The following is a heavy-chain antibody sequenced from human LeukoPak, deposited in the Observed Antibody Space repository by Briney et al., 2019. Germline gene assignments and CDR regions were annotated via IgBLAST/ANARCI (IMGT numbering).Heavy chain of an antibody. CDR1: GGSISSYY. D-gene: IGHD2-15*01. CDR2: IYYSGST. Sequence: SETLALTCTVSGGSISSYYWSLIRQPPGKGLEWIGYIYYSGSTNYNPSLKSRVTISVDTSKNQFSLKLSSVTAADTAVYYCAGAADAYCSGGSCYSSAWFDPWGQGTLVTVSS. J-gene: IGHJ5*02. CDR3: AGAADAYCSGGSCYSSAWFDP. V-gene: IGHV4-59*01.